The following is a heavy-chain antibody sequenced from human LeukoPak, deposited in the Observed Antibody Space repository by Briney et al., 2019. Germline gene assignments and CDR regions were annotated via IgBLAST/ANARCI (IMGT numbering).Heavy chain of an antibody. D-gene: IGHD3-16*02. CDR1: GGSFSVYY. CDR3: ARLARYDYGWGSYRSNWFDP. J-gene: IGHJ5*02. V-gene: IGHV4-34*01. Sequence: SDTLSLTCAVYGGSFSVYYWSWIRHPPGKGLEWIGEINHRGRTNYNPPPKRLDPLSVDTPKNQFSLKLSSVTAADTAVYYGARLARYDYGWGSYRSNWFDPGGQGTLVTVSA. CDR2: INHRGRT.